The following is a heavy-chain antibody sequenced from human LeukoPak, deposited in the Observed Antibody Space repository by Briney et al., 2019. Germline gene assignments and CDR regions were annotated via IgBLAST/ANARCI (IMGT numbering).Heavy chain of an antibody. CDR2: ITPSDGA. D-gene: IGHD2-15*01. CDR1: GYTFTAYA. Sequence: ASVKVSCKSSGYTFTAYAIHWVRQAPGQGLEWMGWITPSDGANYAQKFQGRVTMTRDTSMSTAYMDLSRLTSDDTAVYYCAKGRGGSLPWVLDVWGQGTTVTVSS. V-gene: IGHV1-2*02. CDR3: AKGRGGSLPWVLDV. J-gene: IGHJ6*02.